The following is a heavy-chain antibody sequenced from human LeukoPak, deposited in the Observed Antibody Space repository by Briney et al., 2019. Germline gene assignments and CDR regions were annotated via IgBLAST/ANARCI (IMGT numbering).Heavy chain of an antibody. CDR3: AKDLIVGATKVPYFDY. V-gene: IGHV3-23*01. CDR1: GFTLSSYA. D-gene: IGHD1-26*01. J-gene: IGHJ4*02. Sequence: GGSLRLSCAASGFTLSSYAMSWVRQAPGKGLEWVSGISGSGGSTNYAASVKGRFTISRDSSKNTLYLQMNSLRAEDTALYYCAKDLIVGATKVPYFDYWGQGTLVTVSS. CDR2: ISGSGGST.